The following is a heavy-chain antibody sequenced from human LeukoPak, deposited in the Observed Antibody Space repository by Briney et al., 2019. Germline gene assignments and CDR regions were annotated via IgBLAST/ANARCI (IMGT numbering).Heavy chain of an antibody. CDR1: GFTFRSYS. CDR2: INSDSNYI. J-gene: IGHJ3*02. Sequence: GGSLRLSCAASGFTFRSYSMNWVRQAPGKGLEWVSSINSDSNYIYYADSVQGRFTISRDNAKNSLYLQMSSLRAEDTAVYYRAVAYYYGSGDAFDIWGQGTKVTVSS. V-gene: IGHV3-21*01. CDR3: AVAYYYGSGDAFDI. D-gene: IGHD3-10*01.